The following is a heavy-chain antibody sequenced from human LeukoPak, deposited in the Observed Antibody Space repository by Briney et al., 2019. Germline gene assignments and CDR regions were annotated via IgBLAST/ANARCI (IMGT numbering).Heavy chain of an antibody. V-gene: IGHV1-69*13. D-gene: IGHD2-2*01. CDR3: ASDPIVVVPAAKFYYYYGMDV. CDR1: GGTFSSYA. J-gene: IGHJ6*02. CDR2: IIPIFGTA. Sequence: GASVKVSCKASGGTFSSYAISWVRQAPGQGLEWMGGIIPIFGTANYAQKFQGRVTITADESTSTAYMELSSLRSEDTAVYYCASDPIVVVPAAKFYYYYGMDVWGQGTTVTVSS.